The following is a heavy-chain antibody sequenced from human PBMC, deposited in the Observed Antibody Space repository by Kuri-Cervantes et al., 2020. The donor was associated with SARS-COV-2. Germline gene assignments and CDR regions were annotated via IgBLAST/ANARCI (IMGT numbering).Heavy chain of an antibody. D-gene: IGHD3-22*01. V-gene: IGHV3-30*02. J-gene: IGHJ4*02. CDR1: GFTFSSYG. CDR2: IRYDGSNK. CDR3: ARGFGYYYDSSGYLTGLDY. Sequence: AGSMRPSWPASGFTFSSYGMHWVRQAPGKGMEWVAFIRYDGSNKYYADSVKGRFTISRDNSKNTLYLKMNSLGAADTAVYYCARGFGYYYDSSGYLTGLDYWGQGTLVTVSS.